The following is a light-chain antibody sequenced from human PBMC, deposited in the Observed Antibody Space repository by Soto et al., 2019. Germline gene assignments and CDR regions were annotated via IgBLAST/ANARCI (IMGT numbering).Light chain of an antibody. CDR2: GAS. J-gene: IGKJ4*01. CDR3: QQRSNWTLT. V-gene: IGKV3D-20*02. CDR1: QSVSNKY. Sequence: LPQSPGNPSLSQGASATLSCRASQSVSNKYLAWYQQKHGQAPRLLIYGASNRATGIPDRVRGSVYGKDFTLKISRLEPEEGAVYDCQQRSNWTLTFGGATKVDIK.